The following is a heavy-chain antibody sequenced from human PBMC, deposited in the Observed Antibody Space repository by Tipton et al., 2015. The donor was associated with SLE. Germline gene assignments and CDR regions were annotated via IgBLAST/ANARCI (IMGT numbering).Heavy chain of an antibody. V-gene: IGHV4-39*07. Sequence: TLSLTCTVSGGSISSSSYYWGWIRQPPGKGLEWIGSIYYSGSTYYNPSPKSRVTISVDTSKNQSSLKLSSVTAADTAVYYCARPGSSGSYGAFDIWGQGTMVTVSS. CDR2: IYYSGST. CDR1: GGSISSSSYY. CDR3: ARPGSSGSYGAFDI. J-gene: IGHJ3*02. D-gene: IGHD1-26*01.